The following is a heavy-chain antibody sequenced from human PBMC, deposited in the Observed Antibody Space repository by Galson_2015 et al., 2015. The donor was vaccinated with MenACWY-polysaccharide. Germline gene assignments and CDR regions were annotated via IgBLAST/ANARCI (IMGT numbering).Heavy chain of an antibody. V-gene: IGHV3-73*01. CDR3: TTILPAAASFDH. J-gene: IGHJ4*02. CDR1: GFTFSGSP. D-gene: IGHD2-2*01. CDR2: IGSRGKSYAT. Sequence: SLRLSCAASGFTFSGSPIHWVRQASGKGLEWVGRIGSRGKSYATEYAAPVKGRFTISRDDSKNTAYLQMNSLKTEDTAVYYCTTILPAAASFDHWGQGTLV.